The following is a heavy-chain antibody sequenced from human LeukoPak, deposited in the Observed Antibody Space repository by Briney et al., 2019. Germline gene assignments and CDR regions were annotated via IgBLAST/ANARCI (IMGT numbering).Heavy chain of an antibody. J-gene: IGHJ4*02. V-gene: IGHV3-48*02. CDR3: ARDGRPCDY. CDR2: ISSISTTI. CDR1: GFSFTSYS. Sequence: PGGSLRLSCAASGFSFTSYSMSWVRQAPGKGLEWLSFISSISTTIYYADSVKGRFTVSRDNAKNSLYLQMNSLRDEDTAVYYCARDGRPCDYWGQGTQATVSS.